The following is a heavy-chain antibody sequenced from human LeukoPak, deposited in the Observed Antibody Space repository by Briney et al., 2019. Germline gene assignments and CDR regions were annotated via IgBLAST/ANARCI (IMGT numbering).Heavy chain of an antibody. V-gene: IGHV1-18*01. CDR1: GYTFTSYG. Sequence: GASVKVSCKASGYTFTSYGISWVRQAPGQGLEWMGWISAYNGNTNYAQKLQGRVTMTTDTSTSTAYMELRSLRSDDTAVYYCARDTWRIAVAGDAFDIWGQGTMVTVSS. CDR3: ARDTWRIAVAGDAFDI. J-gene: IGHJ3*02. CDR2: ISAYNGNT. D-gene: IGHD6-19*01.